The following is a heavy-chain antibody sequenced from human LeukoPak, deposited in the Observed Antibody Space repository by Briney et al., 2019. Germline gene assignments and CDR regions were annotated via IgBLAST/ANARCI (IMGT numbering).Heavy chain of an antibody. Sequence: PGGSLRLSCAASGFTFSKDDFHWVRHAQGKGLEWVAAIGVRGDTYYADSVKRRFTISREDAANSLYLQMRSLGAGDTALYYCTKEFCGSRAACAGGSYYDFWGRGALVTVSS. V-gene: IGHV3-13*01. CDR1: GFTFSKDD. CDR3: TKEFCGSRAACAGGSYYDF. J-gene: IGHJ2*01. CDR2: IGVRGDT. D-gene: IGHD2-15*01.